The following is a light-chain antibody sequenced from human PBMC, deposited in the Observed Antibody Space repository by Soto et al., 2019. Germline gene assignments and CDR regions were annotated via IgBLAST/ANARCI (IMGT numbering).Light chain of an antibody. Sequence: DIQITQSPPSVSASVGDRVPSTCRARQDISSWLAWFQQEPGKPPKLLIYAESSLQSDVPSRFSGSRSGTDFTLTISSLQPEDYATDYCQQGNSFPLTFGGGTKVEIK. J-gene: IGKJ4*01. V-gene: IGKV1-12*01. CDR1: QDISSW. CDR3: QQGNSFPLT. CDR2: AES.